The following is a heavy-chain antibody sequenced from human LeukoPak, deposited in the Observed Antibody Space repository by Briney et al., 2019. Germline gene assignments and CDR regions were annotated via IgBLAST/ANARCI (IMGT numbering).Heavy chain of an antibody. CDR3: ARADYAGMFDY. J-gene: IGHJ4*02. Sequence: GGSLRLSCAASGFTFSSYSMNWVRQAPGKGLEWVSYISSSSSTIYYADSVKGRFTISRDNAKNSLYLQMNSLRAEDTAVYYCARADYAGMFDYWGQGTLVTVSS. CDR1: GFTFSSYS. V-gene: IGHV3-48*01. CDR2: ISSSSSTI. D-gene: IGHD4-17*01.